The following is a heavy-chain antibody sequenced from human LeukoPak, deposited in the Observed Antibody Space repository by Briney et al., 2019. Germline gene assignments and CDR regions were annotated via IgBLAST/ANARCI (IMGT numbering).Heavy chain of an antibody. V-gene: IGHV1-24*01. Sequence: ASVKVSCKVSGYTLTELSMHWVRQAPGKGLEWMGGFDPEDSETIYAQKFQGRVTMTEDTSTDTAYMELSSLRSEDTAVYYCATDLFGRWNLPGYAFDIWGQGTMVTVSS. D-gene: IGHD1-1*01. CDR2: FDPEDSET. CDR1: GYTLTELS. J-gene: IGHJ3*02. CDR3: ATDLFGRWNLPGYAFDI.